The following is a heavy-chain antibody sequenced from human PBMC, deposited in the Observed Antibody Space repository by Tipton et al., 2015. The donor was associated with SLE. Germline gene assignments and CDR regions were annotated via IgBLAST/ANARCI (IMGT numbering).Heavy chain of an antibody. CDR3: ARVPPPGLYSSSSTDYYLDY. J-gene: IGHJ4*02. CDR1: GDSISSSPSF. V-gene: IGHV4-39*07. Sequence: TLSLTCTVSGDSISSSPSFWGWIRQTPGKGLEWIATFHDGGRTYSNPSLKTRFIMSVDTSKNQFSLKLSSVTAADTAVYYCARVPPPGLYSSSSTDYYLDYRGQGTLVTVSS. CDR2: FHDGGRT. D-gene: IGHD6-6*01.